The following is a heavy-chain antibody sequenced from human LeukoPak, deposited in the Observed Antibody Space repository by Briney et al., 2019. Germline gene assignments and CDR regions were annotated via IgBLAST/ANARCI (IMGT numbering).Heavy chain of an antibody. D-gene: IGHD3-3*01. CDR1: GFTFSSYA. CDR3: AKASVVLRFLEWLYYFDY. V-gene: IGHV3-23*01. Sequence: PGGSLRLSCAASGFTFSSYAMSWVRQAPGKGLEWVSAISGSGGSTYYADSVKGRFTISRDNSKNTLYLQMNSLRAEDTAVYYCAKASVVLRFLEWLYYFDYWGQGTLVTVSS. CDR2: ISGSGGST. J-gene: IGHJ4*02.